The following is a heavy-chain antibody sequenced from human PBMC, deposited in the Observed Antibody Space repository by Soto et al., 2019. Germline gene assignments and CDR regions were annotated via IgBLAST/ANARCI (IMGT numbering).Heavy chain of an antibody. CDR1: GFTLSTYA. J-gene: IGHJ6*02. CDR2: ISYDESNK. V-gene: IGHV3-30-3*01. D-gene: IGHD1-1*01. CDR3: ARSQMERRRYGMDV. Sequence: GGSLRLSCAASGFTLSTYAMHWVREAPGKGLEWVAVISYDESNKYYADSVKGRFTISRDNSKNTLYLQMNSLRFEDTAVYYCARSQMERRRYGMDVWGQGTTVTVSS.